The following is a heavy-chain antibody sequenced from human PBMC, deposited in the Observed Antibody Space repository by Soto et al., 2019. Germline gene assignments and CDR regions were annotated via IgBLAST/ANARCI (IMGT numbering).Heavy chain of an antibody. V-gene: IGHV3-53*04. D-gene: IGHD3-22*01. CDR2: IYSGGST. CDR3: ARPTPSMTPHNYYHYMAV. CDR1: GVTISSNY. J-gene: IGHJ6*03. Sequence: GGSLRLSWAAAGVTISSNYGSWVRQAPGKGLEWVSVIYSGGSTYYADSVKGRFTISRHNSKNTLYLQMNSLRAEDTAVYYCARPTPSMTPHNYYHYMAVWGKGTTVTVSS.